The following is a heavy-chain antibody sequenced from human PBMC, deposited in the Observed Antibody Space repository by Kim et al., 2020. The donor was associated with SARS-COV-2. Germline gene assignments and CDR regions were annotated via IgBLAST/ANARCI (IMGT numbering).Heavy chain of an antibody. D-gene: IGHD1-26*01. CDR1: GFSFSNYE. CDR3: ARDRWVATRYPGPSDI. Sequence: GGSLRLSCAASGFSFSNYEMNWVRQAPGKGLEWVSYIDTTGIHIYYADSVKGRFTISRDNTKNSLFLQLSSLKVEDTALHYCARDRWVATRYPGPSDIWGQGTMVTVSS. V-gene: IGHV3-48*03. CDR2: IDTTGIHI. J-gene: IGHJ3*02.